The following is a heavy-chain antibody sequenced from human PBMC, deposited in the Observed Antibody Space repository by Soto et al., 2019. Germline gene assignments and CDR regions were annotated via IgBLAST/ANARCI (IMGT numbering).Heavy chain of an antibody. CDR1: GFTFRWFG. Sequence: GGSLRLSCAGSGFTFRWFGMNWVRQAPGKGLEWVARISNDGSNEYYVDSVKGRFTISRDNSKNTLYLQMDSLRAEGTAVYYCAKGEVRGIIPSYFDYWGLGTLVTVSS. CDR3: AKGEVRGIIPSYFDY. D-gene: IGHD3-10*01. V-gene: IGHV3-30*18. J-gene: IGHJ4*02. CDR2: ISNDGSNE.